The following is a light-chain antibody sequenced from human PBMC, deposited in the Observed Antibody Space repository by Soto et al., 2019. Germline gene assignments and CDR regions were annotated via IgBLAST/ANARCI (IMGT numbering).Light chain of an antibody. CDR1: RSNIEGSH. Sequence: QSVLTQPPSASGTPGQTVTISCSGGRSNIEGSHVFWYQHLPGTAPKLLIYATNQRPSGVPDRFSGSKSGTSASLAISGLQSEDEGDYYCASWDDSPNGLYVFGTGTKLTVL. V-gene: IGLV1-44*01. J-gene: IGLJ1*01. CDR3: ASWDDSPNGLYV. CDR2: ATN.